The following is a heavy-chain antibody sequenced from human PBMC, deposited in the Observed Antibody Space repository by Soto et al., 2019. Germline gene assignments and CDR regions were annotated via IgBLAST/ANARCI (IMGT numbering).Heavy chain of an antibody. CDR1: GGTFYTYT. V-gene: IGHV1-69*15. CDR2: ITPIYPTT. J-gene: IGHJ4*02. CDR3: ARIPRYSFPTSDDLDS. D-gene: IGHD5-18*01. Sequence: QVHLVQSGAEVRKPGSSVQVSCKASGGTFYTYTFSWVRQAPGQGLEWMGSITPIYPTTNYAEKFQGRLTVTADGSTNTAYMELNSLTSEDTAVYYCARIPRYSFPTSDDLDSWGKGTLVTVSS.